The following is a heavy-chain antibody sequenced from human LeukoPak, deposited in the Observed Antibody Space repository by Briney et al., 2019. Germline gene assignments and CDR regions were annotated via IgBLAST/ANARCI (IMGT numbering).Heavy chain of an antibody. V-gene: IGHV4-61*02. D-gene: IGHD3-10*01. CDR1: GGSISSGSYY. J-gene: IGHJ5*02. Sequence: SENLSLTCTVSGGSISSGSYYWSWIRQPAGKGLEWIGRIYTSGSTNYNPSLKSRVTISVDTSKNQFSLKLSSVTAADTAVYYCARGSPLWFGELLSWWFDPWGQGTLVTVSS. CDR3: ARGSPLWFGELLSWWFDP. CDR2: IYTSGST.